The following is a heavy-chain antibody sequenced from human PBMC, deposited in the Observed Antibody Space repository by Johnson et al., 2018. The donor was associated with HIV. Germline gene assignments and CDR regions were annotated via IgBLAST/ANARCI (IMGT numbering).Heavy chain of an antibody. CDR3: AKDGPPFDI. V-gene: IGHV3-23*04. J-gene: IGHJ3*02. CDR1: GFTFSSYA. Sequence: VQLVESGGGLIQSGGSLRLSCAASGFTFSSYAMSWVRQAPGKGLEWVSYISSSGSTIYYADSVKGRFTISWDNSKNTLYLQMNSLRAEDTAVYYCAKDGPPFDIWGQGTMVTVSS. CDR2: ISSSGSTI.